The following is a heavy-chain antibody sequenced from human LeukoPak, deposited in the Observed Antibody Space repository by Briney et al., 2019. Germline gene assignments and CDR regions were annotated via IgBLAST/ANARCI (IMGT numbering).Heavy chain of an antibody. Sequence: ASVKVSCKASGYTFIGYFLHWVRQAPGQGLEWMGWINPNSGDTNYAQTFQGRVTMTRDTSISTAYMELSRLRSDDTAVYYCARLGATTYDYWGQGTLVTVSS. V-gene: IGHV1-2*02. J-gene: IGHJ4*02. CDR3: ARLGATTYDY. D-gene: IGHD1-26*01. CDR1: GYTFIGYF. CDR2: INPNSGDT.